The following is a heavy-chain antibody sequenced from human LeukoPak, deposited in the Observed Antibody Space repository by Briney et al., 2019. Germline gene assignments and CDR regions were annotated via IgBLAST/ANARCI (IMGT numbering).Heavy chain of an antibody. J-gene: IGHJ6*03. CDR3: ASGPFLTFDHTPEGYYHYYMDV. V-gene: IGHV1-69*13. D-gene: IGHD1-14*01. CDR1: GGTFSNYA. CDR2: IIPSFPTA. Sequence: ASVKVSCTASGGTFSNYAISWVRQAPGQGLEWMGGIIPSFPTAEYAQKFQGRLTITADASTTTTYMELSSLRSDDTAVYYCASGPFLTFDHTPEGYYHYYMDVWGTGTTVTTSS.